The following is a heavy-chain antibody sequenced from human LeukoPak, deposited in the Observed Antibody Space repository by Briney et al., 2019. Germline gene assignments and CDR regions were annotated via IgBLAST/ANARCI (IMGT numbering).Heavy chain of an antibody. V-gene: IGHV1-2*02. CDR2: INPNSGGT. J-gene: IGHJ4*02. CDR3: ARGGLFYDFWSGYYY. CDR1: GYTFTGYY. Sequence: ASVKVSCKASGYTFTGYYMHWVRQAPGQGLEWMGWINPNSGGTNYAQKFQGRVTMTRDTSISTAYMELSRLRSDDTVVYYCARGGLFYDFWSGYYYWGQGTLVTVSS. D-gene: IGHD3-3*01.